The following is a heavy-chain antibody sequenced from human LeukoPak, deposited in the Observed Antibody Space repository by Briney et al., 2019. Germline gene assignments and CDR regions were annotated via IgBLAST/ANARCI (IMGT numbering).Heavy chain of an antibody. CDR3: AREPTRGYYYYYGMDV. D-gene: IGHD1-26*01. V-gene: IGHV1-2*06. CDR1: GYTFTSYG. CDR2: INPNSGGT. Sequence: ASVKVSCKASGYTFTSYGISWVRQAPGQGLEWMGRINPNSGGTNYAQKFQGRVTMTRDTSISTAYMELSRLRSDDTAVYYCAREPTRGYYYYYGMDVWGRGTTVTVSS. J-gene: IGHJ6*02.